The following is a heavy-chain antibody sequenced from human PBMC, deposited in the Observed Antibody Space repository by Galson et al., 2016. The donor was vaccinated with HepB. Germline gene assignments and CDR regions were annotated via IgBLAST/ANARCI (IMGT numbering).Heavy chain of an antibody. D-gene: IGHD2-15*01. Sequence: SLRLSCAASGFSVGGNYMSWARQAPGKGLQWVSVIFSGGSTYYADSVRGRFTISRDNSKNTLYLQMNTLRAEDTAVYYCARGTFCSGDSCYSPAFDMWGQGTMVTVSS. CDR1: GFSVGGNY. J-gene: IGHJ3*02. V-gene: IGHV3-53*01. CDR2: IFSGGST. CDR3: ARGTFCSGDSCYSPAFDM.